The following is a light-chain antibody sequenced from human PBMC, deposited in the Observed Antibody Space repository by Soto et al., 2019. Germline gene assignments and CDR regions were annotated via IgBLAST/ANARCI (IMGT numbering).Light chain of an antibody. Sequence: ELVLTQSPATLSLSPGERATLSCRASQSVSSSLAWYQQKPGQAPRLLISDASNRATGVPARFSGSGSGTDFTLTISSLQSEDFAIYYCQRYNNWPLTFGGGTKVESK. V-gene: IGKV3-11*01. J-gene: IGKJ4*01. CDR1: QSVSSS. CDR2: DAS. CDR3: QRYNNWPLT.